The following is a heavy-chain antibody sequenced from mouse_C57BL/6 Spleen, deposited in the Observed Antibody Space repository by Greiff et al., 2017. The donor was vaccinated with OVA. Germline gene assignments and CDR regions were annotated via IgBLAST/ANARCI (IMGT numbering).Heavy chain of an antibody. D-gene: IGHD1-1*01. Sequence: VQLQQSGPELVKPGASVKIPCKASGYTFTDYNMDWVKQSHGKSLEWIGDINPNNGGTIYNQKFKGKATLTVDKSSSTAYMELRSLTSEDTAVYYCARCDYYYGSSYYAMDYWGQGTSVTVSS. CDR1: GYTFTDYN. J-gene: IGHJ4*01. V-gene: IGHV1-18*01. CDR3: ARCDYYYGSSYYAMDY. CDR2: INPNNGGT.